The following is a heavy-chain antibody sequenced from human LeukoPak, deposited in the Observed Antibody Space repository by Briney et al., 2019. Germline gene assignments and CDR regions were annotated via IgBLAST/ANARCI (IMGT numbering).Heavy chain of an antibody. Sequence: ASVKVSCKASGYTFTSYAMNWVRQAPGQGLEWMGWINTNTGNPTYARGFTGRFVFSLDTSVSTAYLQISSLKAEDTAVYYCARVPPVRGVISDYYYYYMDVWGKGTTVTVSS. V-gene: IGHV7-4-1*02. CDR1: GYTFTSYA. CDR3: ARVPPVRGVISDYYYYYMDV. J-gene: IGHJ6*03. CDR2: INTNTGNP. D-gene: IGHD3-10*01.